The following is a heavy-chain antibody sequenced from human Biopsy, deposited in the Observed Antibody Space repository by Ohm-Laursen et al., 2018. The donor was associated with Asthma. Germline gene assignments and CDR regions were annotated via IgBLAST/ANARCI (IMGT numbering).Heavy chain of an antibody. D-gene: IGHD3-10*01. J-gene: IGHJ6*02. V-gene: IGHV1-18*01. CDR2: ISVYNGNT. CDR3: ARAVDYSHYYGIDV. CDR1: GYTFNSAG. Sequence: ASVKVSFKTSGYTFNSAGITLVRQAPGQGLEWMGWISVYNGNTKVAQKLQDRVTMITDTSTSTAYMELRSLRSDDTAVYFCARAVDYSHYYGIDVWGQGTTVTVS.